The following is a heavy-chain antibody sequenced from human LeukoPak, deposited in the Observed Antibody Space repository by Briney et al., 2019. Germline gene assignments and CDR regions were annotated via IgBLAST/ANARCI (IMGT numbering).Heavy chain of an antibody. CDR3: AKDLGIDY. Sequence: GGSLRLSCAASGFTFSDYWMHWVRQVPGKGLVWVSRIISDGSSATYADSVKGRFTISRDNSKNTLYLQMNSLRAEDTAVYYCAKDLGIDYWGQGTLVTVSS. V-gene: IGHV3-74*01. CDR2: IISDGSSA. CDR1: GFTFSDYW. J-gene: IGHJ4*02. D-gene: IGHD7-27*01.